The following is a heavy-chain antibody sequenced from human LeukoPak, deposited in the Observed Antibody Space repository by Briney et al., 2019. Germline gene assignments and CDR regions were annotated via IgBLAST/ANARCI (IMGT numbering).Heavy chain of an antibody. D-gene: IGHD6-19*01. CDR2: INPNSGGT. J-gene: IGHJ3*02. CDR3: ARVLHSSGWERTDAFDI. CDR1: GYTFTGYY. V-gene: IGHV1-2*02. Sequence: ASVKVSCKASGYTFTGYYMHWVRQAPGQGLEWMGWINPNSGGTNYAQKFQGRVTMTRDTSISTAYMELSRLRSDDTAVYYCARVLHSSGWERTDAFDIWGQGTMVTVSS.